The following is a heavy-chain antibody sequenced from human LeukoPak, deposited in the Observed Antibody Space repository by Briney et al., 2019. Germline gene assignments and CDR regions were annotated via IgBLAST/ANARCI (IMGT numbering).Heavy chain of an antibody. CDR1: GGSFSGYY. J-gene: IGHJ4*02. CDR3: ARSIARCSSTSCYRARGDY. CDR2: INHSGST. Sequence: PSETLSLTCAVYGGSFSGYYWSWIRQPPGKGLEWIGEINHSGSTNYNPSLKSRVTISVDTSKNQFSLKLSSVTAADTAVYYCARSIARCSSTSCYRARGDYWGQGTLVTVSS. D-gene: IGHD2-2*02. V-gene: IGHV4-34*01.